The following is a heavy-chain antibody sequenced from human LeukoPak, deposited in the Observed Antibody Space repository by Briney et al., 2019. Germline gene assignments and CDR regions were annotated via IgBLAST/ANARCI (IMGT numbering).Heavy chain of an antibody. V-gene: IGHV1-69*04. D-gene: IGHD3-22*01. CDR1: GGTFSSYA. Sequence: SVKVSCEASGGTFSSYAISRVRQAPGQGLEWMGRIIPIFGIANYAQKFQGRVTITADKSTSTAYMELSSLRSEDTAVYYCAREGTDSSGYPSRLFDYWGQGTLVTVSS. CDR3: AREGTDSSGYPSRLFDY. CDR2: IIPIFGIA. J-gene: IGHJ4*02.